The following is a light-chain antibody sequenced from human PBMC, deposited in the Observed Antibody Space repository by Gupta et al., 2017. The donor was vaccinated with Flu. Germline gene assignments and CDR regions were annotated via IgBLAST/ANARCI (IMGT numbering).Light chain of an antibody. J-gene: IGLJ2*01. CDR2: GNS. V-gene: IGLV1-40*01. CDR3: QSYDSSLVVV. Sequence: QSVLTQPPSVSGAPGQRATTSCTGSSSNIGAGYDVHWYQQLPGTAPKLLIYGNSNRPSGVPDRFSGAKSGTSASLASTGLQAEDEADYYCQSYDSSLVVVFGGGTKLTVL. CDR1: SSNIGAGYD.